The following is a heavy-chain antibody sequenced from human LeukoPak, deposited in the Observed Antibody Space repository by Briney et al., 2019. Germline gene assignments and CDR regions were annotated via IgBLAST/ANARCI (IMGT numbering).Heavy chain of an antibody. V-gene: IGHV4-59*01. J-gene: IGHJ4*02. CDR2: IYYSGST. CDR1: GGSISSYY. D-gene: IGHD6-13*01. CDR3: ARSLYSSSWYEGVAFDY. Sequence: PSEPLSLTCPVSGGSISSYYWSWIRQPPGKGLEWIGYIYYSGSTNYNPSLKSRVTISVDTSKNQFSLKLSSVTAADTAVYYCARSLYSSSWYEGVAFDYWGQGTLVTVSS.